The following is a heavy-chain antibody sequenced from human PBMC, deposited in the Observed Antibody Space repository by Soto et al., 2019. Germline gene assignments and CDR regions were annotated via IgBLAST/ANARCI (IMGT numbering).Heavy chain of an antibody. CDR2: INHSGST. CDR1: GGSFSGYY. D-gene: IGHD4-17*01. Sequence: SETLSLTCAVYGGSFSGYYCSWIRQPPGKGLEWIGEINHSGSTNYNPSLKSLFSKSVDTSKNQFFLRLSAVTAADSAVYYCARRGSRMATVTRGAFDIWGQGTMVTVSS. J-gene: IGHJ3*02. V-gene: IGHV4-34*01. CDR3: ARRGSRMATVTRGAFDI.